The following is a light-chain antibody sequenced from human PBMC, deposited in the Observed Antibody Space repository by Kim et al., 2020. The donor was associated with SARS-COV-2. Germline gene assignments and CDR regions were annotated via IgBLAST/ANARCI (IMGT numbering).Light chain of an antibody. CDR1: SSDVGGFNY. CDR3: SSYAGSNIWV. Sequence: GQSLTISCTGTSSDVGGFNYVSWYQQYPGESPKLMIYEVTKRPSGVPDRFSGSKSGNTASLTVSGLQAEDEADYYCSSYAGSNIWVFGGGTKLTVL. CDR2: EVT. J-gene: IGLJ3*02. V-gene: IGLV2-8*01.